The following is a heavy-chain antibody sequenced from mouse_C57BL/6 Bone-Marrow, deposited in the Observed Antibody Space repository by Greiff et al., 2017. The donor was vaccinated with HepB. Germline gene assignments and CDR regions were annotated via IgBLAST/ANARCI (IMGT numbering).Heavy chain of an antibody. Sequence: EVKLMESGPELVKPGASVKIPCKASGYTFTDYNMDWVKQSHGKSLEWIGDINPNNGGTIYNQKFKGKATLTVDKSSSTAYMELRSLTSEDTAVYYCARSMVTTTLYYFDYWGQGTTLTVSS. D-gene: IGHD2-2*01. CDR1: GYTFTDYN. J-gene: IGHJ2*01. CDR2: INPNNGGT. V-gene: IGHV1-18*01. CDR3: ARSMVTTTLYYFDY.